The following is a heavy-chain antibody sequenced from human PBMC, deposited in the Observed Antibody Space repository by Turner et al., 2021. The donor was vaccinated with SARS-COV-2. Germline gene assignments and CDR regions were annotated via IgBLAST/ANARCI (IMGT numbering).Heavy chain of an antibody. Sequence: QVQLVESGGGVVEPGRSLRLSCAASGFTFSSYGMHWVRQAPGKGLEWVAVIWYDGSNKFYADSVKGRFTISRDNSKNPLYLQMNSLRAEDTAVYYCARGAHGDYEDAFDIWGQGTLVTISS. V-gene: IGHV3-33*01. D-gene: IGHD4-17*01. CDR2: IWYDGSNK. CDR3: ARGAHGDYEDAFDI. J-gene: IGHJ3*02. CDR1: GFTFSSYG.